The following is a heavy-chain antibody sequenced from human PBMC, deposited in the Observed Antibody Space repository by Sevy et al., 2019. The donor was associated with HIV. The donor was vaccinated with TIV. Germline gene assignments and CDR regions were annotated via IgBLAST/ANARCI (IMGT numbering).Heavy chain of an antibody. CDR2: LKSDVYGGTV. CDR1: GFTFGDYC. D-gene: IGHD6-13*01. V-gene: IGHV3-49*04. CDR3: TRRKAAQSIFDY. J-gene: IGHJ4*02. Sequence: GGSLRLSCTASGFTFGDYCMSWVRQAPGKGLEWVAFLKSDVYGGTVDHAASVRGRFVISRDDSKTMAYLQMNDLKTEDTGVYYCTRRKAAQSIFDYWGQGALVTVSS.